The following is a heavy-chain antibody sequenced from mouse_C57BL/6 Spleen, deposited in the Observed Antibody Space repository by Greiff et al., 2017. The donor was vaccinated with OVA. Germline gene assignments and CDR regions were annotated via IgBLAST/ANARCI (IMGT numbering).Heavy chain of an antibody. CDR2: ISSGSSNI. CDR1: GFTFSDYG. V-gene: IGHV5-17*01. J-gene: IGHJ2*01. CDR3: AVTTVHFDY. Sequence: EVNVVESGGGLVKPGGSLKLSCAASGFTFSDYGMHWVRQAPEKGLEWVAYISSGSSNIYYADTVKGRFTISRDNAKNTLFLQMTSLRYGDRAMYFCAVTTVHFDYWGKGTTLTVSS. D-gene: IGHD2-13*01.